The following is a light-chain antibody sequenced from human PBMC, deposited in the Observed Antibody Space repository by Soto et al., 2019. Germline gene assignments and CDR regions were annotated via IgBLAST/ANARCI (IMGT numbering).Light chain of an antibody. Sequence: DIQMTQSHSPLSGSVGDRVTITCRASQTISSWLAWYQQKPGKAPKLLIYKASTLKSGVPSRFSGSGSGTEFTLTISSLQLDEFATDDCQHYNSYSEAFGQGTKVELK. CDR1: QTISSW. V-gene: IGKV1-5*03. CDR3: QHYNSYSEA. J-gene: IGKJ1*01. CDR2: KAS.